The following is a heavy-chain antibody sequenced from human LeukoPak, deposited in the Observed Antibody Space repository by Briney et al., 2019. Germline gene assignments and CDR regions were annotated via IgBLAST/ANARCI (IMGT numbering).Heavy chain of an antibody. CDR3: ARVPYYDSSGYGKDQIDY. J-gene: IGHJ4*02. CDR2: MNPNSGNT. CDR1: GYTFTSYD. D-gene: IGHD3-22*01. V-gene: IGHV1-8*01. Sequence: ASVKVSCKASGYTFTSYDINWVRQATGQGLEWMGWMNPNSGNTGYAQKFQGRVTMTRNTSISTAYMELSSLRSEDMAVYYCARVPYYDSSGYGKDQIDYWGQGTLVTVSS.